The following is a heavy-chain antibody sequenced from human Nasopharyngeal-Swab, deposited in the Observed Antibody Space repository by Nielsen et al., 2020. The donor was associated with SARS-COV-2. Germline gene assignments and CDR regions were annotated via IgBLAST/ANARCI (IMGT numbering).Heavy chain of an antibody. Sequence: SETLSLTCTVSGGSISSYYWSWIRQPPGKGLEWIGYIYYSGNTNYNPSLKSRVTISVDTSKNQFSLKLSSVTAADTAVYYCAREPYNWNHEGAFDIWGQGTMVTVSS. V-gene: IGHV4-59*12. J-gene: IGHJ3*02. D-gene: IGHD1-14*01. CDR3: AREPYNWNHEGAFDI. CDR2: IYYSGNT. CDR1: GGSISSYY.